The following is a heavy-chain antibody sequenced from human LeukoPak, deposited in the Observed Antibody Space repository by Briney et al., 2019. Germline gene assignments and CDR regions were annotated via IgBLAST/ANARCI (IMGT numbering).Heavy chain of an antibody. J-gene: IGHJ4*02. CDR2: IIPILGIA. V-gene: IGHV1-69*04. CDR1: GGTLSSYA. Sequence: ASVKVSCKASGGTLSSYAISWVRQAPGQGLEWMGRIIPILGIANYAQKFQGRVTITADKSTSTAYMELSSLRSEDTAVYYCARDAGAVAGTTWGQGTLVTVSS. CDR3: ARDAGAVAGTT. D-gene: IGHD6-19*01.